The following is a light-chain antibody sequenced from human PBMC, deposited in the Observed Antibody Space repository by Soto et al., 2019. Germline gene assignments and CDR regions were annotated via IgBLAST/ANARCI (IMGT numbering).Light chain of an antibody. J-gene: IGLJ2*01. CDR3: QVWDTTTGVV. CDR2: GDR. V-gene: IGLV3-9*01. Sequence: SYELTQALSESVALGQTATISCGGNNIGYKSVYWYQQRPGQAPVVVISGDRRRPSGIPERFSGSNSGNTATLTISRAQAGDEADYYCQVWDTTTGVVFGGGTKLTVL. CDR1: NIGYKS.